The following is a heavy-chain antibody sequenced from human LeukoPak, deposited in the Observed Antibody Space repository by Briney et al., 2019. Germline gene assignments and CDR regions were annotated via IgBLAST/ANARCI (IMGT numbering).Heavy chain of an antibody. Sequence: PSETLSLTCTVSGGSISSYYWSWIRQPPGKGLEWIAHVYYSGSTNYNPSLKSRVTISVDTSKNQFSLKLSSVTAADTAVYYCARDSGAMGEFGGWFDPWGQGTLVTVSS. CDR2: VYYSGST. V-gene: IGHV4-59*01. CDR1: GGSISSYY. CDR3: ARDSGAMGEFGGWFDP. J-gene: IGHJ5*02. D-gene: IGHD3-10*01.